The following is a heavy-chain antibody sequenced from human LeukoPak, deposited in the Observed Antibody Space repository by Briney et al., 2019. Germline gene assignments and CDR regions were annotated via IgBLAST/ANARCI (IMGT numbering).Heavy chain of an antibody. Sequence: SETLSLTCAVYGGSFSGYYWSWIRQPPGKGLEWIGEINHSGSTNYNPSLKSRVTISVDTSKNQFSLKLSSVTAADTAVYYCARGYSFIDYWGQGTLVTVSS. J-gene: IGHJ4*02. CDR2: INHSGST. CDR3: ARGYSFIDY. D-gene: IGHD5-18*01. V-gene: IGHV4-34*01. CDR1: GGSFSGYY.